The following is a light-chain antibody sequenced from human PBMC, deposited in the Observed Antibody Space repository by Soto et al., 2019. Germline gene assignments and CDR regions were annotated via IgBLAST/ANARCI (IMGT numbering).Light chain of an antibody. J-gene: IGKJ1*01. CDR2: AVS. V-gene: IGKV1-27*01. Sequence: DIQMTHHQSSLSASVGDRRTITCRASQSIAIYFRWIQQKPGRAPNLLISAVSNLQSGVPSRFSGSGSGTDFTLTISSLQPEDVATYYCQKYDSAPTFGQRTKADIK. CDR1: QSIAIY. CDR3: QKYDSAPT.